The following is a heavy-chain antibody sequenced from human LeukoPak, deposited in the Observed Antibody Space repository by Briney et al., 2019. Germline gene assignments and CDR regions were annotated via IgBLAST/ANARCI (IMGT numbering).Heavy chain of an antibody. CDR1: GFTFSSYA. V-gene: IGHV3-30*04. Sequence: GRSLRLSCAASGFTFSSYAMHWVRQAPGKGLEWVAVISYDGSNKYYADSVKGRFTISRDNSKNTLYLQMNSLRAEDTAVYYCARDSPLGGSSSSPYFDYWGQGTLVTVSS. CDR2: ISYDGSNK. D-gene: IGHD6-13*01. J-gene: IGHJ4*02. CDR3: ARDSPLGGSSSSPYFDY.